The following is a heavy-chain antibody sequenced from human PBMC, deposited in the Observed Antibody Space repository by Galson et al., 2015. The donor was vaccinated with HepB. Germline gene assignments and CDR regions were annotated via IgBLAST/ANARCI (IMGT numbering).Heavy chain of an antibody. J-gene: IGHJ4*02. Sequence: SVKVSCKASGYTFTSYAMNWVRQAPGQGLEWMGWINTNTGNPTYAQGFTGRFVFSLDTSVSTAYLQISSLKAEDTAVYYCARGMFWGGTSPGGFDYWGQGTLVTVSS. V-gene: IGHV7-4-1*02. CDR3: ARGMFWGGTSPGGFDY. CDR1: GYTFTSYA. D-gene: IGHD3-3*01. CDR2: INTNTGNP.